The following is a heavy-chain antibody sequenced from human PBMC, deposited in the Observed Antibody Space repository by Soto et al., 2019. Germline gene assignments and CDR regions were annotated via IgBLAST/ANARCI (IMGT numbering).Heavy chain of an antibody. J-gene: IGHJ6*02. CDR3: VKVRGELRAYYYYGMDV. CDR2: ISGSGGST. CDR1: GFTFSSYA. Sequence: PGGSLRLSCAASGFTFSSYAMSWVRQAPGKGLEKVSAISGSGGSTYYADSVKGRFTISRDNSKNTLYLQMNSLRAEDTAVYYCVKVRGELRAYYYYGMDVWGQGTTVTVSS. V-gene: IGHV3-23*01. D-gene: IGHD1-26*01.